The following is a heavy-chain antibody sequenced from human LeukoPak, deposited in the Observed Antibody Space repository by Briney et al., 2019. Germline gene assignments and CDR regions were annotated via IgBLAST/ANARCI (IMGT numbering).Heavy chain of an antibody. J-gene: IGHJ4*02. CDR1: GYTLTELS. Sequence: VASVKVSCKVSGYTLTELSMHWVRQAPGKGLEWMGDFDPEDGETIYAQKFQGRVAMTEDTSTDTAYMELSSLRSEDTAVYYCATDYSLRGWAFDYWGQGTLVTVSS. V-gene: IGHV1-24*01. CDR2: FDPEDGET. CDR3: ATDYSLRGWAFDY. D-gene: IGHD6-19*01.